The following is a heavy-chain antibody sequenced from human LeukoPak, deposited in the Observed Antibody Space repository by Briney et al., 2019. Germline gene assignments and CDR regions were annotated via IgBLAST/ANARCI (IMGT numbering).Heavy chain of an antibody. Sequence: ASVKVSCKASGYTFTSYYMHWVRQAPGQGLEWMGIINPSGGSTSYAQKFQGRVTMTRDTSISTAYMELSRLRSDDTAVYYCARAYLDYWGQGTLVTVSS. CDR3: ARAYLDY. CDR1: GYTFTSYY. V-gene: IGHV1-46*01. CDR2: INPSGGST. J-gene: IGHJ4*02.